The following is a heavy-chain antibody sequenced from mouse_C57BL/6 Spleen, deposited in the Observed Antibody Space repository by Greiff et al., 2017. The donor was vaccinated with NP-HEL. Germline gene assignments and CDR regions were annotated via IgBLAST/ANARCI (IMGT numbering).Heavy chain of an antibody. D-gene: IGHD1-1*01. V-gene: IGHV5-17*01. CDR1: GFTFSDYG. CDR2: ISSGSSTI. J-gene: IGHJ3*01. Sequence: EVKLVESGGGLVKPGGSLKLSCAASGFTFSDYGMHWVRQAPEKGLEWVAYISSGSSTIYYADTVKGRFTISRDKGKNTRFLQMTSLRDEETDMDYGARPHYGTLGFADWGKGTLVTVSA. CDR3: ARPHYGTLGFAD.